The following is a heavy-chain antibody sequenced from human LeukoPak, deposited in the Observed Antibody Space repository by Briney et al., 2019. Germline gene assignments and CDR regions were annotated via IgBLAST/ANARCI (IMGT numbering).Heavy chain of an antibody. D-gene: IGHD2-21*02. CDR1: GFTFSDYY. Sequence: GGSLRLPCVASGFTFSDYYVSWIRQAPGKGLEWVSYISTSGSITHYADYVKGRFTISRDNAKNSVYLQMNSLRAEDTAVYYCARYSGDWSAHYWGQGTLVTVSS. CDR3: ARYSGDWSAHY. CDR2: ISTSGSIT. V-gene: IGHV3-11*01. J-gene: IGHJ4*02.